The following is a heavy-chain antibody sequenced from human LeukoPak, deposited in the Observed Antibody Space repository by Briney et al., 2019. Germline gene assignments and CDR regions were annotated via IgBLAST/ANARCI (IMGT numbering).Heavy chain of an antibody. J-gene: IGHJ6*02. D-gene: IGHD6-13*01. CDR1: GYTFTSYY. CDR2: INPGGGST. V-gene: IGHV1-46*01. CDR3: ARDRKSKYSSSWYEYYYYYYGMDV. Sequence: ASVKVSCKASGYTFTSYYMHWVRQAPGQGLEWMGIINPGGGSTSYAQKFQGRVTMTRDTSTSTVYMELSSLRSEDTAVYYCARDRKSKYSSSWYEYYYYYYGMDVWGQGTTVTVSS.